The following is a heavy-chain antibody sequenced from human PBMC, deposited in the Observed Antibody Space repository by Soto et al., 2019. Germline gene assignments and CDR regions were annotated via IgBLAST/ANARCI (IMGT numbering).Heavy chain of an antibody. CDR2: IYYSGST. J-gene: IGHJ4*02. Sequence: SETLSLTCTVSGGSISSSSYCWGWIRQPPGKGLEWIGSIYYSGSTHYNPSLKSRVTISVDTSKNQFSLKLSSVTAADTAVYYCADWGVDTATFDYWGQGTLVTVSS. V-gene: IGHV4-39*01. D-gene: IGHD5-18*01. CDR1: GGSISSSSYC. CDR3: ADWGVDTATFDY.